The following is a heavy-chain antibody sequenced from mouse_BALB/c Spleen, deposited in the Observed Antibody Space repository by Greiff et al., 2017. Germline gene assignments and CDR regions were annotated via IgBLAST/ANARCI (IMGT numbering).Heavy chain of an antibody. Sequence: QVQLQQSGAELVRPGVSVKISYKGSGYTFTDYAMHWVKQSHAKSLEWIGVISTYYGDASYNQKFKGKATMTVDKSSSTAYMELARLTSEDSAIYYCAREVYDYPWFAYWGQGTLVTVSA. D-gene: IGHD2-4*01. CDR3: AREVYDYPWFAY. J-gene: IGHJ3*01. CDR1: GYTFTDYA. V-gene: IGHV1S137*01. CDR2: ISTYYGDA.